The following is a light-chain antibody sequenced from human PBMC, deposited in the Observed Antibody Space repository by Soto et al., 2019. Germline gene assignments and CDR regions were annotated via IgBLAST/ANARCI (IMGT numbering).Light chain of an antibody. CDR1: NIGYKS. V-gene: IGLV3-21*04. Sequence: SYELTQPPSVSVAPGKTARITCKGNNIGYKSVHWYQHKPGQAPVLVIYFDSDRPSGITDRLSGSNSGDTATLTISRVEAGDEADYYCHVWDSLTDDWVFGGGTKLTVL. CDR3: HVWDSLTDDWV. J-gene: IGLJ3*02. CDR2: FDS.